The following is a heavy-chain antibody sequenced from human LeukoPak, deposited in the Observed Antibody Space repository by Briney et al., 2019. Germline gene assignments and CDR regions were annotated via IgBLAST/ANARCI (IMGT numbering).Heavy chain of an antibody. V-gene: IGHV3-30*03. J-gene: IGHJ4*02. CDR2: ISYDGSKK. CDR3: ARGGYSSSWYFDY. CDR1: GFTFSSYG. Sequence: GGSLRLSCAASGFTFSSYGMHWVRQAPGKGLEWVAVISYDGSKKYYADSVKGRFTISRDNSKNTLYLQMNSLRAEDTAVYYCARGGYSSSWYFDYWGQGTLDTVSS. D-gene: IGHD6-13*01.